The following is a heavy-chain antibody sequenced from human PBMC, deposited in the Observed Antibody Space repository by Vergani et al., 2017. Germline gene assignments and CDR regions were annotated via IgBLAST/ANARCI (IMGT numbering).Heavy chain of an antibody. CDR3: AVRPRVNLVGREIVTKRTFDY. J-gene: IGHJ4*02. CDR2: INNDGHT. Sequence: QVQLQQWGAGVVKPSGTLSLTCAVFGESFSSFYWSWIRQPPGKGLEWVGEINNDGHTNYNPSLESRFTVSKDTAKNQFSLNLMSVTAADTAMYYCAVRPRVNLVGREIVTKRTFDYWGQGSLVTVSS. D-gene: IGHD2-8*02. CDR1: GESFSSFY. V-gene: IGHV4-34*02.